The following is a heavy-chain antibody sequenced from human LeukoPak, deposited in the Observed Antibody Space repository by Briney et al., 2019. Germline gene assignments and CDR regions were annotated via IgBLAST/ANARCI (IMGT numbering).Heavy chain of an antibody. V-gene: IGHV3-21*01. Sequence: GGSLRLSCAASGFTFSSYSMNWVRQAPGKGLEWVSSISSSSSYIYYADSVKGRFTISRDNAKNSLYLQMNSLRAEDTAVYYCARDRVLRFLEWLGTDAFGIWGQGTMVTVSS. CDR3: ARDRVLRFLEWLGTDAFGI. D-gene: IGHD3-3*01. CDR2: ISSSSSYI. CDR1: GFTFSSYS. J-gene: IGHJ3*02.